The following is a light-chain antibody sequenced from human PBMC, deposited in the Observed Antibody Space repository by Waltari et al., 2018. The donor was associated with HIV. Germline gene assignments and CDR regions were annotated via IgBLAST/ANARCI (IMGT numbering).Light chain of an antibody. CDR3: ATWDDSLNGVV. Sequence: QSVLTQPPSASGTPGQRVTISCSGSSSNIGSNTVNWYQQLPGTAPKVLIYSNNQRPSGVPDRFSGSKSGTSASRAISGLQSEDEADYYCATWDDSLNGVVFGGGTTLTGL. CDR1: SSNIGSNT. CDR2: SNN. J-gene: IGLJ2*01. V-gene: IGLV1-44*01.